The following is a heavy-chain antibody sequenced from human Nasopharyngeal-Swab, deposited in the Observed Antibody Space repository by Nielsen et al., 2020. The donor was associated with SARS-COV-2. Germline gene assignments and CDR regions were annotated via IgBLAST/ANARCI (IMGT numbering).Heavy chain of an antibody. CDR2: ISPDGGII. V-gene: IGHV3-30*04. CDR3: ARDYDFWSAHWYFDL. CDR1: GFTFSNFA. Sequence: GSLRLSCAASGFTFSNFAMHWVRQAPGKGLEWVALISPDGGIIYYADSVKGRFTIYRDKAKYTLYVQMNSLRPEDTAVYYCARDYDFWSAHWYFDLWGRGTLVTVSS. J-gene: IGHJ2*01. D-gene: IGHD3-3*01.